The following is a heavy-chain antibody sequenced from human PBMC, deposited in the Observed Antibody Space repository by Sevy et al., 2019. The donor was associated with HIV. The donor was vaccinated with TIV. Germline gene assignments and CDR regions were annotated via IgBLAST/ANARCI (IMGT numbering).Heavy chain of an antibody. CDR1: GFTFSNAW. Sequence: GGSLRLSCAASGFTFSNAWMSWVRQAPGKGLEWVGRIKSKTDGGTTDYAAPVKGRFTISRDDSKNTLYLQMNSLKTEGTAVYYRTTQIQLWLRGYYYYYGMDVWGQGTTVTVSS. D-gene: IGHD5-18*01. V-gene: IGHV3-15*01. CDR3: TTQIQLWLRGYYYYYGMDV. CDR2: IKSKTDGGTT. J-gene: IGHJ6*02.